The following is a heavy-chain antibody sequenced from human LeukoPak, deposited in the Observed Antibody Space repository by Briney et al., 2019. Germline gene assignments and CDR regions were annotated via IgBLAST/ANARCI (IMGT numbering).Heavy chain of an antibody. CDR2: INPSGGST. CDR1: GYTFTSYY. D-gene: IGHD6-13*01. Sequence: ASVKVSCKASGYTFTSYYMHWVRQAPGQGLEWMGIINPSGGSTSYAQKFQGRVTMTRDMSTSTAYMELSSLRSEDTAVYYCARDDLDSSSWYFGTFDYWGQGTLVTVSS. V-gene: IGHV1-46*01. CDR3: ARDDLDSSSWYFGTFDY. J-gene: IGHJ4*02.